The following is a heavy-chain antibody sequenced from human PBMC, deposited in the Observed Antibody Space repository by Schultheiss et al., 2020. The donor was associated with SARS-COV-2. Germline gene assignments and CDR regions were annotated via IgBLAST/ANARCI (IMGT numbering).Heavy chain of an antibody. V-gene: IGHV4-31*03. Sequence: LRLSCTVSGGSISSSNYYWGWIRQPPGKGLEWIGYIYYSGSTYYNPSLKSRVTISVDTSKNQFSLKLSSVTAADTAVYYCARDQIHWFDPWGQGTLVTVSS. CDR3: ARDQIHWFDP. CDR1: GGSISSSNYY. CDR2: IYYSGST. J-gene: IGHJ5*02.